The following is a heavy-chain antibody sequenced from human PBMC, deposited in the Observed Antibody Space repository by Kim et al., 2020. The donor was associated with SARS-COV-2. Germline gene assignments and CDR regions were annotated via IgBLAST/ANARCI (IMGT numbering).Heavy chain of an antibody. V-gene: IGHV4-34*13. CDR3: ARGGYSGSYYAEGADY. D-gene: IGHD1-26*01. J-gene: IGHJ4*02. Sequence: SLKSRVTISVDTSKDQFSLKLSSVTAADTAVYYCARGGYSGSYYAEGADYWGQGTLVTVPS.